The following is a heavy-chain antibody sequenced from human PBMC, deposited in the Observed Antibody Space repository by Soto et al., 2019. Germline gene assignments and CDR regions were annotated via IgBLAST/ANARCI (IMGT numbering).Heavy chain of an antibody. CDR1: GGSFSGYY. J-gene: IGHJ5*02. CDR3: ARERGALLWFGADNWFDP. CDR2: INHSGST. V-gene: IGHV4-34*01. Sequence: QVKLQQWGAGLLKPSETLSLTCAVYGGSFSGYYWSWIRQPPGKGLEWIGEINHSGSTNYNPSLKSRVTISVDTSKNQFSRELSSVTAADTAVYYCARERGALLWFGADNWFDPWGQGTLVTVSS. D-gene: IGHD3-10*01.